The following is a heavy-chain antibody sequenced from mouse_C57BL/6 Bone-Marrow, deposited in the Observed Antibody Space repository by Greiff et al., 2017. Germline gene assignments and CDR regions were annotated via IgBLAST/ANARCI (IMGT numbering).Heavy chain of an antibody. CDR2: INPNNGGT. Sequence: VQLQQSGPELVKPGASVKISCKASGYTFTDSYMNWVKQSHGKSLEWIGDINPNNGGTSYNQKFKGKATLTVDKSSSTAYMELRSLTSEDSAVYYCARESYYVDYWGQGTTLTVSS. V-gene: IGHV1-26*01. CDR3: ARESYYVDY. CDR1: GYTFTDSY. J-gene: IGHJ2*01.